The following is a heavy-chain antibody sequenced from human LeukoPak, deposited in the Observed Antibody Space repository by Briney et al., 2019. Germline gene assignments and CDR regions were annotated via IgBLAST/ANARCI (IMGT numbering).Heavy chain of an antibody. Sequence: SSETLSLTCTVSGVSISSGDYYWRWIRQTPGKGLEWNGYIYYSGSTYYNPSLNSTVTISVDKSKNQFSLKLRSVTAQDKTVYYRASGVTPGWFDPWGQGTLGTVSS. V-gene: IGHV4-30-4*01. J-gene: IGHJ5*02. CDR2: IYYSGST. CDR3: ASGVTPGWFDP. D-gene: IGHD4-23*01. CDR1: GVSISSGDYY.